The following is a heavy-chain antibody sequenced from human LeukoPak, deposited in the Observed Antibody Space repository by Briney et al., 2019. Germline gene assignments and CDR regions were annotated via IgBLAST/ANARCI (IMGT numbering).Heavy chain of an antibody. CDR3: TKARSASSSSCYNY. D-gene: IGHD2-2*02. CDR2: ISGSDAST. V-gene: IGHV3-23*01. J-gene: IGHJ4*02. CDR1: GFTFSNYS. Sequence: GGSLRLSCAASGFTFSNYSMSWVRQAPGKGLEWVSSISGSDASTYYADSVKGRFTISRDNSKNTLELQMNSLRAEDTAVYYCTKARSASSSSCYNYWGQGILVTVSS.